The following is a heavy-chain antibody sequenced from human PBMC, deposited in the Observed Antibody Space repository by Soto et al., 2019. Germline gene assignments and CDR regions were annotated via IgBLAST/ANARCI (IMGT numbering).Heavy chain of an antibody. V-gene: IGHV3-30*03. Sequence: QVQLVESGGGVVQPGGSLRLSCEVSGFTFSIYGVQWVRQAPGKGLECVAGISYDGSNKYYVDSLKGRFTISRDKSKSMLYLQMNSLSPEDTAVYYCVRVGARFVWNVINDAFYIWGLGTKVTVAS. CDR3: VRVGARFVWNVINDAFYI. J-gene: IGHJ3*02. D-gene: IGHD3-10*01. CDR2: ISYDGSNK. CDR1: GFTFSIYG.